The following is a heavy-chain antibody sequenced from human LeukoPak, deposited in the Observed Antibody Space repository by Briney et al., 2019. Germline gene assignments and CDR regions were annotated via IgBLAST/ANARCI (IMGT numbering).Heavy chain of an antibody. CDR3: ARVTVKDY. J-gene: IGHJ4*02. CDR1: GGSFSGYY. V-gene: IGHV4-34*01. D-gene: IGHD4-17*01. Sequence: SETLSLTCAVYGGSFSGYYWSWIRQPPGKGLGWIGEINHSGSTNYNPSLKSRVTISVDTSKNQFSLKLSSVTAADTAVYYCARVTVKDYWGQRTLVTVSS. CDR2: INHSGST.